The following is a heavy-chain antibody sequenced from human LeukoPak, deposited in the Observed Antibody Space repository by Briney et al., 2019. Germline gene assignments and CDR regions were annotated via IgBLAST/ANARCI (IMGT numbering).Heavy chain of an antibody. CDR2: ISSSSSTI. J-gene: IGHJ4*02. CDR3: ARDHSSSWPDPGY. CDR1: GFTFSSYS. Sequence: PGGSLRLSCAASGFTFSSYSMNWVRQAPGKGLEWVSYISSSSSTIYYADSVKGRFTISRDNAKNSLYLQMNSLRAEDTAVYYCARDHSSSWPDPGYWGQGTLVTVSS. V-gene: IGHV3-48*01. D-gene: IGHD6-13*01.